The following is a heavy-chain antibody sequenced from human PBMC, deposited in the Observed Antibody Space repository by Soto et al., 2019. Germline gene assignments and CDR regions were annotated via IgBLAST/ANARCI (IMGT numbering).Heavy chain of an antibody. D-gene: IGHD2-21*02. CDR1: GFTFSSYG. J-gene: IGHJ3*02. CDR2: ISYDGSNK. V-gene: IGHV3-30*18. CDR3: AKALVSYCGGDCNYDRDAFDI. Sequence: PWGSLRLSCAASGFTFSSYGMHWVRQAPGKGLEWVAVISYDGSNKYYADSVKGRFTISRDNSKNTLYLQMNSLRAEDTAVYYCAKALVSYCGGDCNYDRDAFDIWGQGTMVTVSS.